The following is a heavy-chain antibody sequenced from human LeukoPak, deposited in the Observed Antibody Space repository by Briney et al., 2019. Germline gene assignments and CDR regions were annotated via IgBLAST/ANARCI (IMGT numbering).Heavy chain of an antibody. J-gene: IGHJ4*02. D-gene: IGHD3-9*01. Sequence: PGGSLRLSCAASGFTFSSYAMSSVRQAPGKGLEWVSAISGSGGNTYYADSVKGRFTISRDNSKNTLYLQMNSLRAEDTAVYYCAKDPILTGYYSTFDYWGQGTLVTVSS. CDR3: AKDPILTGYYSTFDY. CDR2: ISGSGGNT. V-gene: IGHV3-23*01. CDR1: GFTFSSYA.